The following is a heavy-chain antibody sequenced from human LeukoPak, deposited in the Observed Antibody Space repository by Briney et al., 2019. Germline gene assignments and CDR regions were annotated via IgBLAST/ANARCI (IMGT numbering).Heavy chain of an antibody. Sequence: GGSLRLSCAASGFTFSNYAMNWVRQAPGKGLEYVSAISTNGGSTYYENSVKGRFTISRDNSRNTLYLRMGSLRTDDMAVYYCARANYCSNGVCYPDYWGQGTLVTVSS. CDR2: ISTNGGST. CDR3: ARANYCSNGVCYPDY. V-gene: IGHV3-64*01. J-gene: IGHJ4*02. D-gene: IGHD2-8*01. CDR1: GFTFSNYA.